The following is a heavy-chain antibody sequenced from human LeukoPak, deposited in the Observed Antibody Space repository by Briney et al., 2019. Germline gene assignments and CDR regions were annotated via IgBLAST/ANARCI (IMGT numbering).Heavy chain of an antibody. D-gene: IGHD3-16*01. CDR2: ISTSSSTI. V-gene: IGHV3-48*01. CDR1: GFTFSSYS. CDR3: ARDPPSGGFDS. J-gene: IGHJ4*02. Sequence: GGSLRLSCTASGFTFSSYSMDWVRQAPGEGVEWVSYISTSSSTIYNADSVKGRFTISRDHAKNSLYLQMNSLRVEDTAVYYCARDPPSGGFDSWGQGTLVTVSS.